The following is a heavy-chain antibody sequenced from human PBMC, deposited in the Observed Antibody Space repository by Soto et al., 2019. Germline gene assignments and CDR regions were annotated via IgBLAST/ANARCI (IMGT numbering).Heavy chain of an antibody. J-gene: IGHJ6*02. Sequence: SETLSLTCSVSGGSISSYYWSWIRQPPGKGLEWIGYIYYSGSTNYNPSLKSRVTISVDTSKNQFSLKLSSVTAADTAVYYCARESGTAMVRGRWYYYGMDVWGQGTTVTAP. D-gene: IGHD3-10*01. V-gene: IGHV4-59*01. CDR3: ARESGTAMVRGRWYYYGMDV. CDR2: IYYSGST. CDR1: GGSISSYY.